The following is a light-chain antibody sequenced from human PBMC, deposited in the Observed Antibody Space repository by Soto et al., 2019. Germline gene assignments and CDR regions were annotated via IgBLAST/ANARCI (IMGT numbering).Light chain of an antibody. CDR1: QSVSSN. J-gene: IGKJ1*01. V-gene: IGKV3-15*01. CDR2: GAS. Sequence: EIVMTQSPATLSVSPVERATLSCRASQSVSSNLAWYQQKPGQAPRLLIYGASTRATGIPARFSGSGSGTEVTLTISSLQSEDFAVYYCQQYNNWPGTFGQGTKVEIK. CDR3: QQYNNWPGT.